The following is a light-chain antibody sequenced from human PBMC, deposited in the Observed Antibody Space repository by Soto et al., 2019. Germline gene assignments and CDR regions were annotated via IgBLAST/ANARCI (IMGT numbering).Light chain of an antibody. J-gene: IGKJ2*01. Sequence: IVMTQSPATLSLSPGERATLSCRASHSVSSNLAWYQQKPGQAPRLLILGASTRATGIPARFSGSGSGTEFTLTISSLQSEDFAVYYCQQYSKWYYTFGQGTKLEIK. CDR2: GAS. CDR3: QQYSKWYYT. V-gene: IGKV3-15*01. CDR1: HSVSSN.